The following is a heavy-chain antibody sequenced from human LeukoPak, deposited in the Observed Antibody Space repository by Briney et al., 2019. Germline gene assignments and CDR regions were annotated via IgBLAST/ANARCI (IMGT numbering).Heavy chain of an antibody. D-gene: IGHD3-3*01. V-gene: IGHV3-15*01. CDR3: TTELRFLEWLSSD. J-gene: IGHJ4*02. CDR2: IKSKTDGGTT. CDR1: GFTFSNAW. Sequence: GGSLRLSCAASGFTFSNAWMSWVRQAPGKGLEWVGRIKSKTDGGTTDYAAHVKGRFTISRDDSKNTMYLQMNSLKTEDTAVYYCTTELRFLEWLSSDWGQGTLVTVSS.